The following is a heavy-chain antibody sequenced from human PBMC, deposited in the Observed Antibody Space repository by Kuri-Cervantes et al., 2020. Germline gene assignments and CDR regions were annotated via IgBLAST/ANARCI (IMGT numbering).Heavy chain of an antibody. D-gene: IGHD4-17*01. CDR2: ISGSGGST. CDR3: ARETTVTTLDY. V-gene: IGHV3-23*01. Sequence: GESLKISCAASGFTFSSYAMSWVRQAPGKGLEWVSAISGSGGSTYYADSVKGRFTISRDNSKNTLYLQMNSLRAEDTAVYYCARETTVTTLDYWGQGTLVTVSS. CDR1: GFTFSSYA. J-gene: IGHJ4*02.